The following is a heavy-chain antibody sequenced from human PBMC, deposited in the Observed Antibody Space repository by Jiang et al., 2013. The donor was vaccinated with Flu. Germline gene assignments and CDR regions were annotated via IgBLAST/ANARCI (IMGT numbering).Heavy chain of an antibody. CDR3: AREVDSPRYDSDAFDV. V-gene: IGHV4-30-4*01. CDR2: IHYSGTT. D-gene: IGHD3-16*01. Sequence: GSGLVKPSQTLSLTCTASGASITTVNFYWGWIRQPPGKGLEWIGYIHYSGTTYYNPSLDNRVTISRDTSKNQFSMKLSSVTVADTAVYYCAREVDSPRYDSDAFDV. CDR1: GASITTVNFY. J-gene: IGHJ3*01.